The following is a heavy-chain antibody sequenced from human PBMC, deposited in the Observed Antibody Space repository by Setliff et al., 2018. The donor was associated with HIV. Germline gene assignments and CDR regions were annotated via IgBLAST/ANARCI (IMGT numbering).Heavy chain of an antibody. D-gene: IGHD3-22*01. Sequence: KASETLSLPCTVSGGSISSSSYYWGWIRQPPGKGLEWIGSIYYSGSTYYNPSLKSRVTISVDTSKNQFSLKRSSVTAADTAVYYCARHVVKDLDSSGYYYVTYYFDYWGQGTLVTVSS. CDR1: GGSISSSSYY. V-gene: IGHV4-39*01. CDR3: ARHVVKDLDSSGYYYVTYYFDY. CDR2: IYYSGST. J-gene: IGHJ4*02.